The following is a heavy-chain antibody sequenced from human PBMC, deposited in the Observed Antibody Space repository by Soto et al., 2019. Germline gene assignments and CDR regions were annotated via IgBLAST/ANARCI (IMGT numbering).Heavy chain of an antibody. D-gene: IGHD3-22*01. Sequence: QVQLVQSGAEVKKPGSAVKVSCKASGGTFSSYAISWVRQAPGQGLEWMGGIIPIFGTANYAQKFQGRVKITAHESTSTAYMELSSLRSEDTAVYYCAREQGADDSRGYYGPYYFDYWGQGTLVTVSS. CDR2: IIPIFGTA. CDR1: GGTFSSYA. J-gene: IGHJ4*02. CDR3: AREQGADDSRGYYGPYYFDY. V-gene: IGHV1-69*01.